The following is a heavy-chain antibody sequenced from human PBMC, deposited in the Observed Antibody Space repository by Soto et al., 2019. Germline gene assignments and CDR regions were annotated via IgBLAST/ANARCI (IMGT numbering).Heavy chain of an antibody. Sequence: QVQLVQSGAEVKKPGASVKVSGKASGYTFTTHGISWVRQVPGQGLEGMGWVRGDNGHTNYAQSLQGRFTMTTDTSTNTAYMELRSLRSDDTAVYYCARDLGYCRSGTCYREWFDPWGQGTLVTVSS. V-gene: IGHV1-18*01. CDR1: GYTFTTHG. J-gene: IGHJ5*02. CDR2: VRGDNGHT. CDR3: ARDLGYCRSGTCYREWFDP. D-gene: IGHD2-15*01.